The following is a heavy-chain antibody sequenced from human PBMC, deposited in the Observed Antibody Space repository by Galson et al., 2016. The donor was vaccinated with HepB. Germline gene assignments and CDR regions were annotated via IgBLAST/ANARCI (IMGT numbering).Heavy chain of an antibody. V-gene: IGHV3-53*01. J-gene: IGHJ4*02. D-gene: IGHD1-26*01. CDR1: GFSVSSNY. Sequence: SLRLSCAASGFSVSSNYLSWVRQAPGKGLEWVSVIFSAGTTYYADSVKGRFTISRDNSKNTLYLQMTSLRAEETAVYYCARDSGSVSFDYWGQGTLVTVSS. CDR3: ARDSGSVSFDY. CDR2: IFSAGTT.